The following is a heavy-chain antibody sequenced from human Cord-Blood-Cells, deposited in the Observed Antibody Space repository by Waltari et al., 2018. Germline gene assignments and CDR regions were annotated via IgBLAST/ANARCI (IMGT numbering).Heavy chain of an antibody. CDR1: GYPFPRYY. D-gene: IGHD7-27*01. V-gene: IGHV1-46*01. J-gene: IGHJ3*02. CDR2: INPSVGST. CDR3: ARDQHLTGDDAFDI. Sequence: QVQLVQSAAAVTNPGSSVKVSCTASGYPFPRYYPHWVRHAPGQGLEWMGIINPSVGSTSYAQKFQSRVTMTRDTSTSTVYMELSSLRSEDTAVYYCARDQHLTGDDAFDIWGQGTMVTVSS.